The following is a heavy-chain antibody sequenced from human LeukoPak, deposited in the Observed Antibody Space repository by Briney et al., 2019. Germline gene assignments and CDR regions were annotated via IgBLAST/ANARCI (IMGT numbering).Heavy chain of an antibody. Sequence: GRSLRLSCAASGFTFSSYAMHWVRQAPGKGLEWVAVISYDGSNKYYADSVKGRFTISRDNSKNTLYLRMNSLRAEDTAVYYCARDRAKRYCSSTSCYRGLFYWGQGTLVTVSS. J-gene: IGHJ4*02. CDR1: GFTFSSYA. V-gene: IGHV3-30*04. CDR3: ARDRAKRYCSSTSCYRGLFY. CDR2: ISYDGSNK. D-gene: IGHD2-2*02.